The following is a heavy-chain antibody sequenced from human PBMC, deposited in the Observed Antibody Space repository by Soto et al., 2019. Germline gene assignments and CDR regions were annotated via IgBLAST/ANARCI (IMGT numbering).Heavy chain of an antibody. CDR2: IYYSGST. Sequence: QLQLQESGPGLVKPSETLSLTCTVSGGSISSSRYYWGWIRQPPGKGLEWIGSIYYSGSTYYNPSLMSRVTISVDTSKNQFSLKLSSVTAADTAVYYCARRHNWNYGNWFDPWGQGTLVTVSS. J-gene: IGHJ5*02. D-gene: IGHD1-7*01. V-gene: IGHV4-39*01. CDR1: GGSISSSRYY. CDR3: ARRHNWNYGNWFDP.